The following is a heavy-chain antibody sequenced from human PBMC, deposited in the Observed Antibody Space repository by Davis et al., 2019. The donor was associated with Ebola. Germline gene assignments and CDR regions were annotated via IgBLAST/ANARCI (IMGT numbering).Heavy chain of an antibody. CDR1: DGSLIGYF. CDR3: ARADWNYFRYYYYGMDV. CDR2: ISHGGVT. Sequence: SETLSLTCAIYDGSLIGYFWSWIRQPTGKGMEWIGQISHGGVTNYNPSLKSRVTISVDKSKNQFSLKLSSVTAADTAVYYCARADWNYFRYYYYGMDVWGQGTTVTVSS. J-gene: IGHJ6*02. V-gene: IGHV4-34*01. D-gene: IGHD1-7*01.